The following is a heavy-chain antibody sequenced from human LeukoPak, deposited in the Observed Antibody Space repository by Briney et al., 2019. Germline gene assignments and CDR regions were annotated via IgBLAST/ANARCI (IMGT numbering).Heavy chain of an antibody. V-gene: IGHV1-2*02. J-gene: IGHJ4*02. D-gene: IGHD2-2*01. CDR2: INPNSGGT. CDR3: ARDSGFSSSDD. Sequence: GASVKASCKTSGYTFNGYYIHWVRQAPGQGLEWMGWINPNSGGTNYAQRFQGRVTMTRDTSINIVNMELSRLRSDDTAVYYCARDSGFSSSDDWGPGTLVTVSS. CDR1: GYTFNGYY.